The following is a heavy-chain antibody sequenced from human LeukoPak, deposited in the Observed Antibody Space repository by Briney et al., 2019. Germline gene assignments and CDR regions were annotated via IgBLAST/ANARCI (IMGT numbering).Heavy chain of an antibody. CDR2: ISSSSSYI. CDR3: ARIGPSDAFDI. J-gene: IGHJ3*02. V-gene: IGHV3-21*04. Sequence: GGSLRLSCAASGFTFSSYSMNWVRQAPGKGLEWVSSISSSSSYIYYADSVKGRFTISRDNAKNSLYLQMNSLRADDTAVYYCARIGPSDAFDIWGQGTMVTVSS. D-gene: IGHD3-10*01. CDR1: GFTFSSYS.